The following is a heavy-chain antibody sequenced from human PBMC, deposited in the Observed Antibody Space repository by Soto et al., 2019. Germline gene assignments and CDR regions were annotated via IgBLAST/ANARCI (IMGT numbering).Heavy chain of an antibody. CDR2: IYHSGST. Sequence: QLQLQESGSGLVKPSQTLSLTCAVSGGSISSGGYSWSWIRQPPGKGLEWIGYIYHSGSTYYNPSLKSRVTIAVDRSKNQFSLKLSSVTAADTAVYYCARGEVVAATGFLFDYWGQGTLVTVSS. CDR1: GGSISSGGYS. J-gene: IGHJ4*02. D-gene: IGHD2-15*01. CDR3: ARGEVVAATGFLFDY. V-gene: IGHV4-30-2*01.